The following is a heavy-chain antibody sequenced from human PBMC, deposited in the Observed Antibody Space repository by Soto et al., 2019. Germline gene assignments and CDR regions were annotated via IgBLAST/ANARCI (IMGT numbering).Heavy chain of an antibody. V-gene: IGHV4-39*01. Sequence: QLQLQESGPGLVKPSETLSLTCTVSGGSISSSSYYWGWIRQPPGKGLEWIGSIYYSGSTYYNPSLKSRVTLSVDTSKNQFSLKLSSVTAADTAVYYCASPYREYYDFWSGYYTPYYYYGMDVWGQGTTVTVSS. D-gene: IGHD3-3*01. CDR2: IYYSGST. CDR1: GGSISSSSYY. CDR3: ASPYREYYDFWSGYYTPYYYYGMDV. J-gene: IGHJ6*02.